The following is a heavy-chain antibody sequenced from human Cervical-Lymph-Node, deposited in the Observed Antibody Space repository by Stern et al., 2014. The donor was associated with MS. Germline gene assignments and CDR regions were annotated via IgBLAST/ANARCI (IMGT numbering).Heavy chain of an antibody. CDR3: AKGGPTVATASDH. CDR1: GFTFSDYA. J-gene: IGHJ4*02. Sequence: EVQLVESGGGLVQPWGSLRLSCAASGFTFSDYAMNWVRQAPGQGLEWVSSIASTGSSTDYVDSVKGRFAVSRDKSKNALFLQMNSLRADDTAVYYCAKGGPTVATASDHWGQGTLVTVSS. CDR2: IASTGSST. V-gene: IGHV3-23*05. D-gene: IGHD4-17*01.